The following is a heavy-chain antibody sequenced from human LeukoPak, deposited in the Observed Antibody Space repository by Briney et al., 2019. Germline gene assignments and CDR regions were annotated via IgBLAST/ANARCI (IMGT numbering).Heavy chain of an antibody. Sequence: PGGSLTLSCAASGFTFSSYAMSWVRQAPGKGLEWVSAISGSGDSTYYSDSVKGRFTISRDNSKNTLYLQMNSLRAEDTAVYYCAKGSAYDPRDYWGQGTLVTVSS. CDR1: GFTFSSYA. J-gene: IGHJ4*02. D-gene: IGHD3-22*01. CDR3: AKGSAYDPRDY. CDR2: ISGSGDST. V-gene: IGHV3-23*01.